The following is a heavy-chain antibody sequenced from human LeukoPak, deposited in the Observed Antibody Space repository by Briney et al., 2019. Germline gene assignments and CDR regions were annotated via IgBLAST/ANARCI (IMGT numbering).Heavy chain of an antibody. J-gene: IGHJ4*02. D-gene: IGHD5-18*01. CDR1: GGSFSGYY. CDR3: ARGDRGYSYGY. Sequence: KPSETLSLTRAVYGGSFSGYYWSWIRQPPGKGLEWIGEINHSGSTNYNPSLKSRVTISVDTSKNQFSLKLSSVTAADTAVYYCARGDRGYSYGYWGQGTLVTVSS. CDR2: INHSGST. V-gene: IGHV4-34*01.